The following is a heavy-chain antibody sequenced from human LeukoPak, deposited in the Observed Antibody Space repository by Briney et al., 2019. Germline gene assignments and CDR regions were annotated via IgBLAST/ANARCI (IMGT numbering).Heavy chain of an antibody. CDR3: ARDSSPLLWFGESVLGY. CDR2: INPNSGGT. J-gene: IGHJ4*02. D-gene: IGHD3-10*01. Sequence: ASVKVSCKASGYTFTGYYMHWVRQAPGQGLEWMGWINPNSGGTNYAQKFQGGVTMTRDTSISTAYMELSRLRSDDTAVYYCARDSSPLLWFGESVLGYWGQGTLVTVSS. CDR1: GYTFTGYY. V-gene: IGHV1-2*02.